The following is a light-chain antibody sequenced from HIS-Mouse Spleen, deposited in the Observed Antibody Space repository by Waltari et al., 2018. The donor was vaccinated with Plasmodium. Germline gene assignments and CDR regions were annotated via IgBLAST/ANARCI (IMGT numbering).Light chain of an antibody. CDR1: ALPKQY. J-gene: IGLJ3*02. CDR2: EDS. Sequence: SYELTQPPSVSVSPGQTARITCSGDALPKQYAYWYQQKSGQATVLVIYEDSKRPSGIPEIFSGSSSGTMATLTISGAQVEDEADYYCYSTDSSGNHRVFGGGTKLTVL. V-gene: IGLV3-10*01. CDR3: YSTDSSGNHRV.